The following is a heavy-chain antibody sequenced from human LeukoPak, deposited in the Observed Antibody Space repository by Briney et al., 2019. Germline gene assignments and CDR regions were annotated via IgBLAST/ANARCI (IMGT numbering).Heavy chain of an antibody. D-gene: IGHD3-9*01. Sequence: GGSLRLSCAASGFTFSSYGMHWVRQAPGKGLEWVAFIRYDGSNKYYADSVKGRFTISRDNSKNTLYLQMNSLRAEDTAVYYCAKDKIDILTGSLDYWGRGTLVTVSS. J-gene: IGHJ4*02. CDR1: GFTFSSYG. V-gene: IGHV3-30*02. CDR2: IRYDGSNK. CDR3: AKDKIDILTGSLDY.